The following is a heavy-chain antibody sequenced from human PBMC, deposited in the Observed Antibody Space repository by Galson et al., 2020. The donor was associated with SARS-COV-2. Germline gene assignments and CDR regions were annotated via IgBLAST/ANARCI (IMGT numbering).Heavy chain of an antibody. J-gene: IGHJ4*02. V-gene: IGHV3-23*01. Sequence: QAGGSLRLSCAASGFNINSYGMNWVRQAPGKGLEWVSGISGSGGAKYYADSVKGRFTISRDNSKNTLYLQMNSLRAEDTAVYYCAKGGSLDYFDSGGYSHSDHWGQGTLVTASS. D-gene: IGHD3-22*01. CDR3: AKGGSLDYFDSGGYSHSDH. CDR2: ISGSGGAK. CDR1: GFNINSYG.